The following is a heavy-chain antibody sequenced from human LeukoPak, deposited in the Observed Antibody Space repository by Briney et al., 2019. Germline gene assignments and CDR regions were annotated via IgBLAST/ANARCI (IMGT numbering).Heavy chain of an antibody. CDR2: INPSGGST. V-gene: IGHV1-46*01. Sequence: GASVKVSCKASGYTFTSYYMHWVRQAPGQGLEWMGIINPSGGSTGYAQKFQGRVTMTRDMSTSTVYMELSSLRSEDTAVYYCARDTYSGSYHDAFDIWGQGTMATVSS. J-gene: IGHJ3*02. D-gene: IGHD1-26*01. CDR3: ARDTYSGSYHDAFDI. CDR1: GYTFTSYY.